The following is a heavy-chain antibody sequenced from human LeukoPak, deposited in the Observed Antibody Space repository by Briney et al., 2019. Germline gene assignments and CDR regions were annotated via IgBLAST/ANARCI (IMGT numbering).Heavy chain of an antibody. J-gene: IGHJ4*02. CDR1: GFTFSRYS. CDR3: ANHFACGATTCPSFDH. V-gene: IGHV3-21*01. D-gene: IGHD2-21*01. CDR2: ISDTGYYI. Sequence: PGGSLRLSCAASGFTFSRYSMNWVRQAPGKGLEWVSSISDTGYYIYYADSVKGRFTISRDNAKNSLSLQMNNLRADDTGIYYCANHFACGATTCPSFDHWGQGTLVAVSS.